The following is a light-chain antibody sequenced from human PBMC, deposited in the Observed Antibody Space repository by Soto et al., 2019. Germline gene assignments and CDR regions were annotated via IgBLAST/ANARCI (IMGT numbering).Light chain of an antibody. CDR1: SSNIGAGYD. CDR2: GNS. J-gene: IGLJ1*01. V-gene: IGLV1-40*01. CDR3: QSYDSSLSGYV. Sequence: QSVLTQPHSVSGSPRPRVTISCTGSSSNIGAGYDVHWYQQLPGTAPKLLIYGNSNQPSGVPDRFSGSKSGTSASLDITGLHAEDEADYYCQSYDSSLSGYVFGTGTKLTVL.